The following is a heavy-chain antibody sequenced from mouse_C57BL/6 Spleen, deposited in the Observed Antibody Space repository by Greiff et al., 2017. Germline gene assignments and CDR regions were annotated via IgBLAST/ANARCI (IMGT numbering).Heavy chain of an antibody. Sequence: EVQLQQSVAELVRPGASVKLSCTASGFNIKKTYMHWVKQRPEQGLEWIGRIDPANGNTKYAPKFQGKATITADTSSSTAYLQLSSLTSEDTAIYYYAAYYSTPAWFAYWGQGTLVTVSA. CDR1: GFNIKKTY. CDR2: IDPANGNT. CDR3: AAYYSTPAWFAY. J-gene: IGHJ3*01. V-gene: IGHV14-3*01. D-gene: IGHD2-5*01.